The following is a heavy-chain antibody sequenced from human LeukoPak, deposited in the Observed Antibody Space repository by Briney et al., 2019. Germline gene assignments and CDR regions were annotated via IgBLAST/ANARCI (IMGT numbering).Heavy chain of an antibody. CDR3: ARTREYSSSWYFPPFDP. J-gene: IGHJ5*02. V-gene: IGHV1-2*02. CDR1: GYTFTGYY. Sequence: VASVKVSCKASGYTFTGYYMHWVRQAPGQGLEWMGWINPNSGRTNYAQNFQGRVTRTRDPSISTAYMELNSLTSNDTAVYYCARTREYSSSWYFPPFDPWGQGTLVTVSS. CDR2: INPNSGRT. D-gene: IGHD6-13*01.